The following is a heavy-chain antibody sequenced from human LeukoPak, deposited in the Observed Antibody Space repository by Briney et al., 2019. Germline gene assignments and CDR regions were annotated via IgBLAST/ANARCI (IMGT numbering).Heavy chain of an antibody. J-gene: IGHJ4*02. Sequence: PGGSLRLSCAASGFTFSSYSMSWVRQAPGKGLEWVANIKQDGSEKYCVDSVKGRFTISRDNAKNSLYLQMNSLRAEDTAVYYCARALAYSSGWYDYWGQGTLVTVSS. CDR3: ARALAYSSGWYDY. D-gene: IGHD6-19*01. CDR1: GFTFSSYS. V-gene: IGHV3-7*01. CDR2: IKQDGSEK.